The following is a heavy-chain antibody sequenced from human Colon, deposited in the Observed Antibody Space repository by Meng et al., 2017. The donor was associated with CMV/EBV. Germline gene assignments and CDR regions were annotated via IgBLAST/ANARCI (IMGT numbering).Heavy chain of an antibody. CDR1: GFTFSNYG. V-gene: IGHV3-48*03. D-gene: IGHD3-3*01. Sequence: GESLKISCAAFGFTFSNYGMHWVRQAPGKGLEWVSYISSSGSTIYYADSVKGRFTISRDNAKNSLYLQMNSLRAEDTAVYYCARVTAIFGVVIVGMDVWGQGTTVTVSS. CDR3: ARVTAIFGVVIVGMDV. CDR2: ISSSGSTI. J-gene: IGHJ6*02.